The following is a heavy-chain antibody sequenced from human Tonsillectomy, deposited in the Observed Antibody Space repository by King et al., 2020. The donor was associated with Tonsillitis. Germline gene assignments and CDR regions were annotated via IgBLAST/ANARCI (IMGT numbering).Heavy chain of an antibody. J-gene: IGHJ4*02. Sequence: VQLVESGGGVVQPGRSLRLSCAASGFTFSNSGMHWVRQAPGKGLEWVAVISYDGSNKYYADSEKGQFTISRDNSKNTLYLQMNSLRAEDTALYYCAGEGSPYYDSSGYYGYWGQGTLVTVSS. CDR2: ISYDGSNK. CDR3: AGEGSPYYDSSGYYGY. V-gene: IGHV3-33*05. CDR1: GFTFSNSG. D-gene: IGHD3-22*01.